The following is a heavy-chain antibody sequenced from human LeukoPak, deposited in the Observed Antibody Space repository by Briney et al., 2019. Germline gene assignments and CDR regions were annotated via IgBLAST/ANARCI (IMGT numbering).Heavy chain of an antibody. J-gene: IGHJ4*02. Sequence: GASVKVSCKASGYRFTGYYMHWVRQAPGQGLEWMGWLNPNSGDTNYAQKFQGRVTMTRDTSISTAYMELSRLRSDDTAVYYCARDPKKATDYWGQGTLVTVSS. V-gene: IGHV1-2*02. CDR2: LNPNSGDT. CDR1: GYRFTGYY. CDR3: ARDPKKATDY.